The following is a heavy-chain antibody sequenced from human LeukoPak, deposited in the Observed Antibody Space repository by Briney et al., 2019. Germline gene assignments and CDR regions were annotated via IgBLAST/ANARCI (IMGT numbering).Heavy chain of an antibody. CDR3: VANGYYCLDQ. CDR2: IYYSGST. J-gene: IGHJ4*01. Sequence: SETLSLTCTVSGGSVSSGSYYWSWIRQPPGKGLEWIGYIYYSGSTNYNPSLKSRVTISVDKFKTQFSLNLNSVTAADTAVYHCVANGYYCLDQWGHGTLVTVSP. D-gene: IGHD5-18*01. CDR1: GGSVSSGSYY. V-gene: IGHV4-61*01.